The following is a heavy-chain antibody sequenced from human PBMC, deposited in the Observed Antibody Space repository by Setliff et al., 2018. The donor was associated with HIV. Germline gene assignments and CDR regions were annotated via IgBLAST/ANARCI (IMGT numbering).Heavy chain of an antibody. CDR1: GGSFSNYY. CDR2: LSPSGTT. CDR3: ASFFVTTVTNQDY. J-gene: IGHJ4*02. V-gene: IGHV4-34*01. Sequence: SETLSLTCTVYGGSFSNYYTNWIRQPPAKGLEWIGELSPSGTTRSNPSLQSRVTISLDTSNNQFSLKLTSVTAADTAMYYCASFFVTTVTNQDYWGQGTPVTVSS. D-gene: IGHD4-17*01.